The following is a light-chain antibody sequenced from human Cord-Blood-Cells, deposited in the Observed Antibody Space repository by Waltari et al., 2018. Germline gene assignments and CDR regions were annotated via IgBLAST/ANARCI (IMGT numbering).Light chain of an antibody. CDR1: SSDVGGIYH. CDR2: DVS. Sequence: HSALTQPASVPGSPGQLLALSCTGASSDVGGIYHLSWYQQHPGKAPKLMIYDVSNRPAGVSNRFSGSKSGNTASLTISGLQAEDEADYYCSSYTSSSTLVFGTGTKVTVL. CDR3: SSYTSSSTLV. J-gene: IGLJ1*01. V-gene: IGLV2-14*03.